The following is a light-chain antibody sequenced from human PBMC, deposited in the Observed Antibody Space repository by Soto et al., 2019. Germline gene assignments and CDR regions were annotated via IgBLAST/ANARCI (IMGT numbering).Light chain of an antibody. CDR1: SSDIGRYKF. Sequence: QSVLTQPASVSGSPGQSVTISCTGTSSDIGRYKFVSWFQQHPGKAPKLLIFEGTNRPSGVSNRFSGSKSGNTASLTISCLQAEDEAIYFCSSSTNTNTLVIFGGGTKATVL. CDR3: SSSTNTNTLVI. J-gene: IGLJ2*01. V-gene: IGLV2-14*01. CDR2: EGT.